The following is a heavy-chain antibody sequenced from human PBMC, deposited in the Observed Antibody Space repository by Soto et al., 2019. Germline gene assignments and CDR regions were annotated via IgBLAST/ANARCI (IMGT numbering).Heavy chain of an antibody. D-gene: IGHD3-3*01. CDR1: GDSISSSY. J-gene: IGHJ6*03. Sequence: LSLACTVSGDSISSSYWNWIRQAPGKGLEWIGYIDDTGSTNYNPSLKSRVTLSVDPSNNQYSLKLSSVTAADTAVYYCARGVLEWLLRDSYYYYMDVWGKGTTVTVSS. V-gene: IGHV4-59*01. CDR2: IDDTGST. CDR3: ARGVLEWLLRDSYYYYMDV.